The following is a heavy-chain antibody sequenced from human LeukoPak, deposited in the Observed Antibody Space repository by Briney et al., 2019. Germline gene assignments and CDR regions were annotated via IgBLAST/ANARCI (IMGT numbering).Heavy chain of an antibody. CDR1: GGTFSSYA. V-gene: IGHV1-69*06. CDR3: ARDEGYCSSTSCPGHY. J-gene: IGHJ4*02. D-gene: IGHD2-2*01. CDR2: IIPIFGTA. Sequence: SVKVSCKASGGTFSSYAISWVRQAPGQGLEWMGGIIPIFGTANYAQKLQGRVTITADKSTSTAYMELSSLRSEDTAVYYCARDEGYCSSTSCPGHYWGQGTLVTVSS.